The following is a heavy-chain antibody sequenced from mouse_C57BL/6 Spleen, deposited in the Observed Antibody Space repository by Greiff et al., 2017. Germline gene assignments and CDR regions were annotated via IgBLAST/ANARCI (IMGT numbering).Heavy chain of an antibody. CDR3: ARGEVYYDCDVSRGIAY. J-gene: IGHJ3*01. D-gene: IGHD2-4*01. CDR1: GYTFTSYW. V-gene: IGHV1-61*01. CDR2: IYPSDSET. Sequence: QVQLQQPGAELVRPGSSVKLSCKASGYTFTSYWMDWVKQRPGQGLEWIGNIYPSDSETHYNQKFKDKATLTVDKSSSTAYMQLSSLTSEDSAVYDGARGEVYYDCDVSRGIAYWGQGTLVTVSA.